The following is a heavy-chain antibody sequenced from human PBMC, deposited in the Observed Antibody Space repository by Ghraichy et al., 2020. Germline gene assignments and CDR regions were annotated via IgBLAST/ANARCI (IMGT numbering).Heavy chain of an antibody. D-gene: IGHD3-10*01. CDR3: ARAWVKTYYYGSGSYYNPENWFDP. CDR2: IYHSGST. V-gene: IGHV4-38-2*02. J-gene: IGHJ5*02. Sequence: SETLSLTCTVSGYSISSGYYWGWIRQPPGKGLEWIGSIYHSGSTYYNPSLKSRVTISVDTSKNQFSLKLSSVTAADTAVYYCARAWVKTYYYGSGSYYNPENWFDPWGQGTLVTVSS. CDR1: GYSISSGYY.